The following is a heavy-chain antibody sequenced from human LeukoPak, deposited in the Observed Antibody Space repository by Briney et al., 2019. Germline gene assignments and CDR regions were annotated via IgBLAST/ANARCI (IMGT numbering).Heavy chain of an antibody. D-gene: IGHD1-1*01. CDR1: GGTLNTHI. Sequence: SVTVSCKASGGTLNTHIFTWVRQAPGQGLEWMGKITPIIDVSKYAQKFQGRLTITADKSTATVYMELSGLKSEDTVVYYRARVNLRGSQYNWFDPWGQGTLVTVSS. CDR3: ARVNLRGSQYNWFDP. J-gene: IGHJ5*02. V-gene: IGHV1-69*02. CDR2: ITPIIDVS.